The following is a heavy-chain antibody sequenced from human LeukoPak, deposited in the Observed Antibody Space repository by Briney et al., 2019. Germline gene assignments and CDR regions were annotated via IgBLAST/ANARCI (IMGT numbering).Heavy chain of an antibody. CDR3: ARGGAGTVSYGMDV. D-gene: IGHD1-1*01. V-gene: IGHV3-30*03. CDR1: GFTFNTYG. CDR2: ITSDGSNK. Sequence: PGGSLRLSCAATGFTFNTYGMHWVRQAPGKGLEWLAVITSDGSNKHYADSVKGRFTISRDNSKNTLYLQMNSLRAEDTAVYYCARGGAGTVSYGMDVWCQGTTVTVSS. J-gene: IGHJ6*02.